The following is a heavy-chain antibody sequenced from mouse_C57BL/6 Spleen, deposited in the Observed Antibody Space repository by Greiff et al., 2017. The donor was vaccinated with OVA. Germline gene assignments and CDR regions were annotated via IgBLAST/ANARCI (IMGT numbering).Heavy chain of an antibody. CDR3: ARDPMGNAMDY. D-gene: IGHD1-1*02. CDR2: INPNNGGT. Sequence: EVQLQQSGPELVKPGASVKISCKASGYTFTDYYMNWVKQSHGKSLEWIGDINPNNGGTSYNQKFKGKATLTVDKSSSTAYMELRSLTSEDSAVYYCARDPMGNAMDYWGQGTSVTVSS. CDR1: GYTFTDYY. J-gene: IGHJ4*01. V-gene: IGHV1-26*01.